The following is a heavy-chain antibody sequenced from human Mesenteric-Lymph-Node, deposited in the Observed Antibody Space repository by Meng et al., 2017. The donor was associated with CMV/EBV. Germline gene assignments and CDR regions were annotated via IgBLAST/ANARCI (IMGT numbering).Heavy chain of an antibody. V-gene: IGHV1-18*01. CDR2: ISAYNGNT. J-gene: IGHJ2*01. Sequence: YTFTSYGISWVRQAPGQGLEWMGWISAYNGNTNYAQKLQGRVTMTTDTSTSTAYMELSSLRSEDTAVYYCARLHYYGSGSSYWYFDLWGRGTLVTVSS. D-gene: IGHD3-10*01. CDR1: YTFTSYG. CDR3: ARLHYYGSGSSYWYFDL.